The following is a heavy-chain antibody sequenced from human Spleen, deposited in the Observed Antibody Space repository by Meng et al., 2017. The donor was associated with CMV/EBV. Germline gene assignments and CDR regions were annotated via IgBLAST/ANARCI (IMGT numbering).Heavy chain of an antibody. CDR1: GFTISSYG. D-gene: IGHD6-13*01. V-gene: IGHV3-30-3*01. Sequence: GESLKISCAASGFTISSYGMHWVRQAPGKGLEWVALILYDGSTEYYADTVKGRFTISRDTSKNTLFLQMNSLRAEDTAVYYCARVAAAGRGMDVWGQGTTVTVSS. CDR2: ILYDGSTE. J-gene: IGHJ6*02. CDR3: ARVAAAGRGMDV.